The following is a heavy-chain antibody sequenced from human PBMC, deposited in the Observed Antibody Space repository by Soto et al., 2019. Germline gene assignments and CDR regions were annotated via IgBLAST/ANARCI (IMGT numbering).Heavy chain of an antibody. CDR1: GFSLRARGVG. D-gene: IGHD3-16*01. V-gene: IGHV2-5*01. J-gene: IGHJ4*02. CDR3: AHSPWGAAPDY. Sequence: SGPTLVNPTQTLTLTCSVSGFSLRARGVGVGWIRQPPGKALEWLGIIYRNDDKRYSPSLETRLTITKDTSKNQVILTMTNMDPVDTATYFCAHSPWGAAPDYWGQGTLVTVSS. CDR2: IYRNDDK.